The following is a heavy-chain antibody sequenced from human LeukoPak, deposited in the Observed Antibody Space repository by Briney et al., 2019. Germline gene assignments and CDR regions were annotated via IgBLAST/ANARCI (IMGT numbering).Heavy chain of an antibody. D-gene: IGHD1-1*01. J-gene: IGHJ4*02. CDR1: GYTLTELS. V-gene: IGHV1-18*01. CDR2: ISAYNGNT. Sequence: ASVKVSCKVSGYTLTELSMHWVRQAPGKGLEWMGWISAYNGNTNYAQKLQGRVTMTTDTSTSTAYMELRSLRSDDTAVYYCARDSSGNWNDYWGQGTLVTVSS. CDR3: ARDSSGNWNDY.